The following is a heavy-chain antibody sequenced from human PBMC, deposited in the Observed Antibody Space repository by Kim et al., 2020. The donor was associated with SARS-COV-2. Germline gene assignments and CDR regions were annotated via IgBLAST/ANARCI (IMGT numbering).Heavy chain of an antibody. CDR2: AT. Sequence: ATAYAASVKGRFTISRDDSKNTAYLQMNSLKTEDTAVYYCTRLFGELEEYWGQGTLVTVSS. CDR3: TRLFGELEEY. D-gene: IGHD3-10*02. V-gene: IGHV3-73*01. J-gene: IGHJ4*02.